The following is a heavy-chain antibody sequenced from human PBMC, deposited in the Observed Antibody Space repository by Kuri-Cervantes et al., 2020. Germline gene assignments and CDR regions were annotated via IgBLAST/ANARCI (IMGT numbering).Heavy chain of an antibody. Sequence: GGSLRLSCAASGFTFSSYWMSWVRQAPGKGLEWVANIKQDGSEKYYVDSVKGRFTISRDNAKNSLYLQMNSLRAEDTAVYYCARGNRADIVADYYYYYMDVWGKGTTVTVSS. V-gene: IGHV3-7*01. J-gene: IGHJ6*03. D-gene: IGHD2-15*01. CDR2: IKQDGSEK. CDR3: ARGNRADIVADYYYYYMDV. CDR1: GFTFSSYW.